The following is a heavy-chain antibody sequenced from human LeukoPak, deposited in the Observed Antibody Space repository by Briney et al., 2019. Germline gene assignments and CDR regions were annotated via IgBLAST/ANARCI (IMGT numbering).Heavy chain of an antibody. V-gene: IGHV3-48*01. J-gene: IGHJ6*04. CDR3: ARELDFGLDV. Sequence: GGSLRLSCVGSGFTLSRYKMNWVRQAPGKGLEWVSNIDISGRTVYYGDSVRGRFTGSRDNARDSLHLQMAGLTVEDTAVYYCARELDFGLDVWGNGTAVTVSS. CDR2: IDISGRTV. CDR1: GFTLSRYK. D-gene: IGHD3/OR15-3a*01.